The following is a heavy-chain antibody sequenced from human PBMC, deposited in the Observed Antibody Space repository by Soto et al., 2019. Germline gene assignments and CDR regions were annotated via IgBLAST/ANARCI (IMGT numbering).Heavy chain of an antibody. D-gene: IGHD2-21*02. CDR1: GGTFSSYA. V-gene: IGHV1-69*06. CDR3: ARDQGVVVTAKTHYYFDY. CDR2: IIPIFGTA. Sequence: QVQLVQSGAEVKKPGSSVKVSCKASGGTFSSYAISWVRQAPGQWLEWMGGIIPIFGTANYAQKFQGRVTITADKSTSTAYMELSSLSSEDTAVYYCARDQGVVVTAKTHYYFDYWGQGTLVTVSS. J-gene: IGHJ4*02.